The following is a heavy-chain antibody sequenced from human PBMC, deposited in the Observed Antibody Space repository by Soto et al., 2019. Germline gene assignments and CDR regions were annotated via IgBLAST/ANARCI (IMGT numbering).Heavy chain of an antibody. CDR1: GGSINSGGFY. D-gene: IGHD3-22*01. J-gene: IGHJ4*02. CDR2: IYYSGST. CDR3: ARAVSFYYDNTDYYHLYY. Sequence: SETLSLTCTVSGGSINSGGFYWSWIRQHPGKGLEWIGYIYYSGSTYYNPSLKSRVIISVDTSKNQFSLRLRSVTAADTAVYYCARAVSFYYDNTDYYHLYYWGQG. V-gene: IGHV4-31*03.